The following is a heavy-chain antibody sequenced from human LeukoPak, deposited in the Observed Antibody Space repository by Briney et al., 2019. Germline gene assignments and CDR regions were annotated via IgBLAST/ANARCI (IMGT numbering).Heavy chain of an antibody. CDR2: IASDGGST. J-gene: IGHJ4*02. V-gene: IGHV3-74*01. CDR1: GFTFSSYW. D-gene: IGHD2-21*02. CDR3: AKQGPARIPIVVVTAMAH. Sequence: GGSLRLSCAASGFTFSSYWMNWVRQAPGKGLVWVSRIASDGGSTTYADSVKGRFSISRDNAKNTLYLQMNSLRAEDTAVYYCAKQGPARIPIVVVTAMAHWGQGTLVTVSS.